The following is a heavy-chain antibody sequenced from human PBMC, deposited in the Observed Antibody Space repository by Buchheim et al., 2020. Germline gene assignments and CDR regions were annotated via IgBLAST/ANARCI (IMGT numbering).Heavy chain of an antibody. D-gene: IGHD6-6*01. CDR2: IWYDGSNQ. CDR1: GFTFRNHG. CDR3: ARDIAARRLDY. V-gene: IGHV3-33*01. Sequence: QVQLVESGGGVVQPGGSLTLSCAASGFTFRNHGMHWVRQVPGKGLEWVAVIWYDGSNQYYIDSVKGRFTISRDNSRNTLFLQMNSLTAEDTAVYYCARDIAARRLDYWGQGTL. J-gene: IGHJ4*02.